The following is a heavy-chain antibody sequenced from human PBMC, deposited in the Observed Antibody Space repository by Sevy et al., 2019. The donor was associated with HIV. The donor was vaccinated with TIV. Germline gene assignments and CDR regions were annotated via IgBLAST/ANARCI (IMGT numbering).Heavy chain of an antibody. CDR1: GYTFTSYG. Sequence: ASVKVSCKASGYTFTSYGISWVRQAPGQGLEWMGWISAYNGNTNYAQKLQGRVTMTTETSTSTAYRGLRSLRSDDTAVYYCARVDPGRPYSGSPLGRFDYWGQGTLVTVSS. V-gene: IGHV1-18*01. CDR3: ARVDPGRPYSGSPLGRFDY. J-gene: IGHJ4*02. CDR2: ISAYNGNT. D-gene: IGHD1-26*01.